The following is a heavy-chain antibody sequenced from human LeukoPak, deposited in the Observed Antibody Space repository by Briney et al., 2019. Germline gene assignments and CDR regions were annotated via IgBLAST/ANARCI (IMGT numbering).Heavy chain of an antibody. CDR3: ATLKVVTASRLDY. CDR1: GGSFSGYY. V-gene: IGHV4-34*01. J-gene: IGHJ4*02. Sequence: SETLSLTCAVYGGSFSGYYWSWIRQPPGKGLEWIGEINHSGSTNYNPSLKSRVTISVDTSKNQFSLKLSSVTAADTAVYYCATLKVVTASRLDYWGQGTLVTVSS. D-gene: IGHD2-21*02. CDR2: INHSGST.